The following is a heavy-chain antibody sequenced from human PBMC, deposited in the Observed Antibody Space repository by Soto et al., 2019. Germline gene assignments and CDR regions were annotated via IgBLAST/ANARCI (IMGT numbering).Heavy chain of an antibody. CDR2: TYYRSKWYN. CDR3: ARAVFLWFGVTAYYYSGMDV. V-gene: IGHV6-1*01. Sequence: SQTLSLTCAISGDSVSSNSAAWNWIRQSPSRGLEWLGRTYYRSKWYNDYAVSVKSRITINPDTSKNQFSLQLNSVTPEDTAVYYCARAVFLWFGVTAYYYSGMDVLGQGTTVTVSS. CDR1: GDSVSSNSAA. J-gene: IGHJ6*02. D-gene: IGHD3-10*01.